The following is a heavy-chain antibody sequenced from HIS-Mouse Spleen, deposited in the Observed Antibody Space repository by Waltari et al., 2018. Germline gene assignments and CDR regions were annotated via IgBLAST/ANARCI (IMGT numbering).Heavy chain of an antibody. Sequence: STNYNPSLKSRVTISVDTSKNQFSLKLSSVTAADTAVYYCAREEYSSSYYFDYWGQGTLVTVSS. V-gene: IGHV4-59*01. D-gene: IGHD6-6*01. J-gene: IGHJ4*02. CDR2: ST. CDR3: AREEYSSSYYFDY.